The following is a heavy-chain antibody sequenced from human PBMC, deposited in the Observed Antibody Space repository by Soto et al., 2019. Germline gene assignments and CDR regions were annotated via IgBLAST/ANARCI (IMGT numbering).Heavy chain of an antibody. D-gene: IGHD2-2*02. J-gene: IGHJ6*02. CDR3: AKSVVPAAIDYYYYGMDV. V-gene: IGHV3-23*01. Sequence: GGSLRLSCAASGFTFSSYAMSWVRQAPGKGLEWVSAISGSGGSTYYADSVKGRFTISRDNSKNTLYLQMNSLRAEDTAVYYCAKSVVPAAIDYYYYGMDVWGQGTTVTVYS. CDR2: ISGSGGST. CDR1: GFTFSSYA.